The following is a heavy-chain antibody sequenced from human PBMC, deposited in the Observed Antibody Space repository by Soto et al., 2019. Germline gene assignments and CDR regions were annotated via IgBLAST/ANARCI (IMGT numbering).Heavy chain of an antibody. D-gene: IGHD3-22*01. Sequence: NPSETLSLTCTVSGGSISSYYWSWIRQPPGKGLEWIGYIYYSGSTNYNPSLKSRVTISVDTSKNQFSLKLSSVTAADTAVYYCARIPFHYYDSSGYPWGAFDIWGQGTMVTVSS. CDR3: ARIPFHYYDSSGYPWGAFDI. J-gene: IGHJ3*02. CDR1: GGSISSYY. CDR2: IYYSGST. V-gene: IGHV4-59*12.